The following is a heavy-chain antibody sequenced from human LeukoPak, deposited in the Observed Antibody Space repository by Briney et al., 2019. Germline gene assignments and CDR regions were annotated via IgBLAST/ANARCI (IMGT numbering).Heavy chain of an antibody. D-gene: IGHD3-22*01. CDR1: GFTFSSYG. CDR3: AKDFYYYDSSGYVLDY. J-gene: IGHJ4*02. Sequence: GGSLRLSCAASGFTFSSYGMHWVRQAPGKGLEWVAFIRYDGSNKYYADSVKGRFTISRDNSKNTLYLQMNSLRAEDTAVYYCAKDFYYYDSSGYVLDYWGQGTLVTVSS. CDR2: IRYDGSNK. V-gene: IGHV3-30*02.